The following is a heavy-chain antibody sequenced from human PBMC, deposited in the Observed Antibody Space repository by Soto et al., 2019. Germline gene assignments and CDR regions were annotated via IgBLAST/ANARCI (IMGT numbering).Heavy chain of an antibody. CDR2: LYTFGEG. Sequence: EVRLAESGGGVIHPGGSLRLSRAVSGLDVKAIYMSWLRRAPGKGLEWVAGLYTFGEGYYADFAAGRFTIARHESENTLLLEMIDPKIEDTAIYYCARDKDFGDYTFDLWGQGTLVTVSS. V-gene: IGHV3-53*01. CDR1: GLDVKAIY. J-gene: IGHJ4*02. D-gene: IGHD4-17*01. CDR3: ARDKDFGDYTFDL.